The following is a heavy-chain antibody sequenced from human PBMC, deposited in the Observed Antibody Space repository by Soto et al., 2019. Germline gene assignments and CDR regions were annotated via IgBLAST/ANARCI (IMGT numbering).Heavy chain of an antibody. V-gene: IGHV1-46*01. Sequence: QVQLVQSGAEVKKPGASVSISCKASGYSFTTYYIHWVRQAPGQGLECMGIINPTGGSTSYAQKFRGRVTMTRVTSTSTVYMDLSSLTSEDTAIYYCARGAPPLGSGTGTYQRGNWFDSWGQGTLVTVSS. CDR1: GYSFTTYY. CDR2: INPTGGST. J-gene: IGHJ5*01. D-gene: IGHD3-10*01. CDR3: ARGAPPLGSGTGTYQRGNWFDS.